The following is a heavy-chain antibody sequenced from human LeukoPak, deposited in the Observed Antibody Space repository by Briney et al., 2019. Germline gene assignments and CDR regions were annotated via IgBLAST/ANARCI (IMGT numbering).Heavy chain of an antibody. J-gene: IGHJ4*02. CDR3: ARGYCTSTTCYYFDF. CDR2: INPNSGGT. V-gene: IGHV1-2*02. Sequence: AAVKVSCKPSGYTFTAYYMHWVRQAPGQGVEWMGWINPNSGGTNYAARFQGRVTITRATSISTAYMELSRLRSDDTAVYYCARGYCTSTTCYYFDFWGQGTLVTVSS. CDR1: GYTFTAYY. D-gene: IGHD2-2*01.